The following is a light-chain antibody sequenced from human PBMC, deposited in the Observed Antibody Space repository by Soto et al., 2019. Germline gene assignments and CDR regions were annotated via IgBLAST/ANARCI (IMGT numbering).Light chain of an antibody. V-gene: IGKV1-5*01. CDR3: QQYKSYKT. Sequence: DIQMTQSPATLSASLGDGVTLTCRASQNIGRYLIWHQQKPGKSPKLLISDVSSLASGVPSRFSGSGSGTEFTLTISSVQPDDFATYYCQQYKSYKTFGQGTRLEIK. CDR1: QNIGRY. CDR2: DVS. J-gene: IGKJ5*01.